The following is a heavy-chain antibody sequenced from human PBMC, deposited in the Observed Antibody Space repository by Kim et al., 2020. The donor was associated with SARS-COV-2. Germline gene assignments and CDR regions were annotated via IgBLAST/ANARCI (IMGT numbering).Heavy chain of an antibody. CDR3: ARVISGTPEEYYFDY. J-gene: IGHJ4*02. CDR2: INWNGGST. D-gene: IGHD1-26*01. Sequence: GGSLRLSCAASGFTFDDYGMSWVRQAPGKGLEWVSGINWNGGSTGYADSVKGRFTISRDNAKNSLYLQMNSLRAEDTALYHCARVISGTPEEYYFDYWGQGALVTVSS. V-gene: IGHV3-20*01. CDR1: GFTFDDYG.